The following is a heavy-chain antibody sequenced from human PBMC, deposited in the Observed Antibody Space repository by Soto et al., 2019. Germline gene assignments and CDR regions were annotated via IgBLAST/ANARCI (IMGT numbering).Heavy chain of an antibody. D-gene: IGHD6-13*01. J-gene: IGHJ5*02. Sequence: QITLKESGPPLVKPTQTLTLTCTFSGFSLRTTGMGVGWIRQPPGTALEWLALIYWGGEKRYSPSLKSRLTITKDTSKNQVVLTMTNRDPVDTATYYCAHRPWYAFEPWGQGILVTVSS. V-gene: IGHV2-5*02. CDR1: GFSLRTTGMG. CDR2: IYWGGEK. CDR3: AHRPWYAFEP.